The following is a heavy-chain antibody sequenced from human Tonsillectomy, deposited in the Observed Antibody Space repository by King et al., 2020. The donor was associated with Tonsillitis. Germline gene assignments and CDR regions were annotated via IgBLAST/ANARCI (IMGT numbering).Heavy chain of an antibody. CDR2: IYTSGST. J-gene: IGHJ6*03. V-gene: IGHV4-61*02. CDR3: ARGIVVISFYYMDV. Sequence: VQLQESGPGLVKPSQTLSLTCTGSGGSISSSSYYWSWIRQPAGKGLEWIGRIYTSGSTSYNPSLKRRVTMSVDTSKNQLALKLSSVTAADTAVYYCARGIVVISFYYMDVWGKGTTVTVSS. CDR1: GGSISSSSYY. D-gene: IGHD3-22*01.